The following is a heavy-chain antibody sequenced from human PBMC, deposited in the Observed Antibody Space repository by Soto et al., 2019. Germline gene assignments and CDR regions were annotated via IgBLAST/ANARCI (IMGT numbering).Heavy chain of an antibody. J-gene: IGHJ5*02. CDR2: ISYDESNK. D-gene: IGHD6-19*01. CDR1: GFTFSSYI. CDR3: AREGYIAVAGTRWFDP. Sequence: QVQLVESGGGVVQPGRSLRLSCAGSGFTFSSYIMHWVRQAPGKGLEWVAVISYDESNKYYGDSVKGRFTISRDNSKNTVFLRMNSLRAEDTAVYYCAREGYIAVAGTRWFDPWGQGTLVTVSS. V-gene: IGHV3-30-3*01.